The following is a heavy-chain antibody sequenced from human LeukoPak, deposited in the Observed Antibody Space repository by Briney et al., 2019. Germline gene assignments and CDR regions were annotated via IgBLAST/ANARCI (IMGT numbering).Heavy chain of an antibody. Sequence: GGSLRLSCAASGFTFSNYAMSWVRQAPGKGLEWVSAINGNGGGTYYADSVKGRFTISRDNSRNTLFLHMNTLRAEDTAVYYCAKPRVGDFIVVVPAAEDCWSQGTLVTVSS. CDR2: INGNGGGT. CDR3: AKPRVGDFIVVVPAAEDC. V-gene: IGHV3-23*01. D-gene: IGHD2-2*01. CDR1: GFTFSNYA. J-gene: IGHJ4*02.